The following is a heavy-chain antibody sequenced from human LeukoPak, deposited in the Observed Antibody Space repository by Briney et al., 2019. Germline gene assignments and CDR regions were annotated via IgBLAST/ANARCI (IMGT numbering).Heavy chain of an antibody. CDR1: GFTFSSYA. V-gene: IGHV3-23*01. CDR2: ISGSGGST. D-gene: IGHD4-11*01. CDR3: AKVSFRMTTVTTGWFDP. Sequence: GGSLRLSCAASGFTFSSYAMSWVRQAPGKGLEWVSAISGSGGSTYYADSVKGRFTISRDNSKNTLYLQMNSLRAEDTAVYYCAKVSFRMTTVTTGWFDPWGQRTLVTVSS. J-gene: IGHJ5*02.